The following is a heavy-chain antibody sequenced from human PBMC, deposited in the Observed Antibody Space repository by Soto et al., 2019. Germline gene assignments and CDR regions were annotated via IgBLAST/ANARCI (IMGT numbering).Heavy chain of an antibody. CDR2: VNPNTGLT. D-gene: IGHD3-9*01. Sequence: ASVKVSCKASGYTFTSLYINWVRQAPGQGLEWMGWVNPNTGLTKYAQKFQGRVIMTRDTSINTAYMELSGLTSDDTAVYYCTPLRRDPWGQGTLVTVSS. CDR1: GYTFTSLY. J-gene: IGHJ5*02. CDR3: TPLRRDP. V-gene: IGHV1-2*02.